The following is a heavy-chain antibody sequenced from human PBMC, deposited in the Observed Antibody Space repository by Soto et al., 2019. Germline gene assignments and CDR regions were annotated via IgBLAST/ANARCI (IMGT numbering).Heavy chain of an antibody. V-gene: IGHV4-39*01. Sequence: PSETLSLTCTVSGVSISNSSYYWGWIRRPPGKGLEWIGTIYYSGITYCNPYLKSRVTISVDTSKNQLSLKLTSVTAADTAVYYCARHGSNWGQGTLVTVSS. J-gene: IGHJ4*02. CDR3: ARHGSN. CDR2: IYYSGIT. CDR1: GVSISNSSYY.